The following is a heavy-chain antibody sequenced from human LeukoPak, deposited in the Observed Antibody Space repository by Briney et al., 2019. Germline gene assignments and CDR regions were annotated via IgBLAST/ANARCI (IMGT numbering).Heavy chain of an antibody. J-gene: IGHJ4*02. V-gene: IGHV3-30-3*01. CDR1: GFTFSSYA. CDR3: ARDPDSNYAPNYFDY. CDR2: ISYDGSNK. Sequence: PGGSLRLSCAASGFTFSSYAMHWVRQAPGKGLEGVAVISYDGSNKYYADSVKGRFTISRDNSKNTLYLQMNSLRAEDTAVYYCARDPDSNYAPNYFDYWGQGTLVTVSS. D-gene: IGHD4-11*01.